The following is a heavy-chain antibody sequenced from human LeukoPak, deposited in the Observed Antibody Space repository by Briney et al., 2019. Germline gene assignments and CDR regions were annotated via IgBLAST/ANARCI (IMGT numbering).Heavy chain of an antibody. Sequence: SETLTLTCTVSGDSISSFYWNWIRQTPRKGLEWVGYKFYSGATNYNPSLKSRVTISVDTSKSQFSLNLNSVTAADTAIYYCATGPSRYYFDYWGQGSLVTVSS. J-gene: IGHJ4*02. CDR2: KFYSGAT. CDR1: GDSISSFY. V-gene: IGHV4-59*01. CDR3: ATGPSRYYFDY. D-gene: IGHD2-15*01.